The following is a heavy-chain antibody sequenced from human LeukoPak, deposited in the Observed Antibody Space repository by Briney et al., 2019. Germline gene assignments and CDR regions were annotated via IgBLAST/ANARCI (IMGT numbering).Heavy chain of an antibody. D-gene: IGHD3-22*01. Sequence: GGSLRLSCAASGFTVSSNYMSWVRQAPGKGLEWVSVIYSGGSTSYADSVKGRFTISRDSSKNTLFLQMNSLRAEDTAVYYCAKHHDSSGYYPYYYYYYGMDVWGQGTTVTVSS. CDR2: IYSGGST. J-gene: IGHJ6*02. CDR1: GFTVSSNY. CDR3: AKHHDSSGYYPYYYYYYGMDV. V-gene: IGHV3-66*04.